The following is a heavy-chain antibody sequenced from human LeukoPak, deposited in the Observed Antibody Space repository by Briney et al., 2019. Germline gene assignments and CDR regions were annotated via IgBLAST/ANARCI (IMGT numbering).Heavy chain of an antibody. J-gene: IGHJ4*02. CDR3: ARDVGNSGWYTFDY. Sequence: SQTLSVTCAISGDSVSSINGAWYWIRQSPSRGLEWLGRTYYRSKWYNDYAVSMKGRITINPDTSKNQFSLQLNSVTPEDTAVYYCARDVGNSGWYTFDYWGQGTLVTVSS. CDR1: GDSVSSINGA. V-gene: IGHV6-1*01. D-gene: IGHD6-19*01. CDR2: TYYRSKWYN.